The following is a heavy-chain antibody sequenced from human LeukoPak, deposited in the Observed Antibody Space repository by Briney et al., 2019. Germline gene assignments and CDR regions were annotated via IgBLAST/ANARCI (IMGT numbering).Heavy chain of an antibody. J-gene: IGHJ6*03. Sequence: SVKVSCKASGGTFSSYAISWVRQAPGQGLEWMGRIIPIFGTANYAQKFQGRVTITTDESTSTAYMELSSLRSEDTAVYYCARDVVYGEAGYYYMDVWGKGTTVTVSS. CDR3: ARDVVYGEAGYYYMDV. V-gene: IGHV1-69*05. CDR2: IIPIFGTA. CDR1: GGTFSSYA. D-gene: IGHD4/OR15-4a*01.